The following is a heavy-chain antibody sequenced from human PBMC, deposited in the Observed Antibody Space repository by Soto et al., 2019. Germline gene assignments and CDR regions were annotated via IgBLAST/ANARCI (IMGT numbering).Heavy chain of an antibody. V-gene: IGHV3-23*01. J-gene: IGHJ4*02. D-gene: IGHD1-7*01. CDR1: GFTFSSYG. CDR2: SSATGAGT. Sequence: GGSLRLSCAASGFTFSSYGMTWVRQAPGKGLEWVSFSSATGAGTYYADPVKGRFTISRDNSKNTLYLQMTSLRADDTAVYYCAKDRRAGGNYGFYSDFWGQGALVTVSS. CDR3: AKDRRAGGNYGFYSDF.